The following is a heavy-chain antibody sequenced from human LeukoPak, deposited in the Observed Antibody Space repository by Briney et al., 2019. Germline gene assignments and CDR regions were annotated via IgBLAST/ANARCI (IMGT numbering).Heavy chain of an antibody. J-gene: IGHJ3*02. CDR2: ISAYNGNT. D-gene: IGHD4-17*01. CDR3: ARRYGDYVLEDI. Sequence: GASVKVSCKASGYTFTSYGISWVRQAPGQGLEWMGWISAYNGNTNYAQKFQGRVTITADESTSTAYMELSSLRSEDTAVYYCARRYGDYVLEDIWGQGTMVTVSS. CDR1: GYTFTSYG. V-gene: IGHV1-18*01.